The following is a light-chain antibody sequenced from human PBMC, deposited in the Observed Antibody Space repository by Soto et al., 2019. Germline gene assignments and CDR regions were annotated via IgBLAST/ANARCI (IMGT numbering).Light chain of an antibody. Sequence: QSVLTQPASVSGSPGQSITISCTGTSSDIGIYNFVSWYQQHPGKAPKLMIYNVYSRPSGVSSRFSGSKSGNTASLTISWLQAEDEADYYCNSYTSASTYVFGTGTKLTVL. CDR3: NSYTSASTYV. CDR1: SSDIGIYNF. CDR2: NVY. V-gene: IGLV2-14*03. J-gene: IGLJ1*01.